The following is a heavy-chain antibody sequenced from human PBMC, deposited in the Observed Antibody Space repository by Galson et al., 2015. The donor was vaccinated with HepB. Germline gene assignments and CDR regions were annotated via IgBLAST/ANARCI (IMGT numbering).Heavy chain of an antibody. CDR3: ARDRTNYDFWSGYYLYYYYGMDV. D-gene: IGHD3-3*01. CDR1: GFTFSSYW. CDR2: INSDGSST. V-gene: IGHV3-74*01. J-gene: IGHJ6*02. Sequence: SLRLSCAASGFTFSSYWMHWVRQAPGKGLVWVSRINSDGSSTSYADSVKGRFTISRDNAKNTLYLQMNSLRAEDTAVYYCARDRTNYDFWSGYYLYYYYGMDVWGQGTTVTVSS.